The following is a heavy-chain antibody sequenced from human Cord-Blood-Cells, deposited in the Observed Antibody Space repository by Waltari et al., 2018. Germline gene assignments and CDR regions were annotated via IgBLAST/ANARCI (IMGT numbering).Heavy chain of an antibody. V-gene: IGHV3-30*04. CDR3: ARAPGSYFDY. CDR1: GYTFSSYA. D-gene: IGHD3-10*01. J-gene: IGHJ4*02. Sequence: QVQLVGSGGGVVQHGRSLCPPCAASGYTFSSYAMQGVRQAPGKGLEWVAVISYDGSNKYYADSVKGRFTISRDNPKNTLYLQMNSLRAEDTAVYYCARAPGSYFDYWGQGTLVTVSS. CDR2: ISYDGSNK.